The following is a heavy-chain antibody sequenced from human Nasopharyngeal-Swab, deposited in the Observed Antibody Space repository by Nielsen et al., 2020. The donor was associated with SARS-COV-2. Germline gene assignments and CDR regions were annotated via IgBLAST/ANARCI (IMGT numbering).Heavy chain of an antibody. CDR1: GGSVSSGSYY. D-gene: IGHD3-3*01. V-gene: IGHV4-61*01. Sequence: SETLSLTCTVSGGSVSSGSYYWSWIRQPPGKGLEWIGYIYYSGSTNYNPSLKSRVTISVATSKNQFSLKLSSVTAADTAVYYCAREGFAITIFGVVTRYGMDVWGQGTTVTVSS. CDR3: AREGFAITIFGVVTRYGMDV. J-gene: IGHJ6*02. CDR2: IYYSGST.